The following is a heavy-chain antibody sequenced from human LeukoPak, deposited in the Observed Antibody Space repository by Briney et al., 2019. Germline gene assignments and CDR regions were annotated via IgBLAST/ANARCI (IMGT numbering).Heavy chain of an antibody. CDR1: GGSISSYY. V-gene: IGHV4-4*08. D-gene: IGHD3-3*01. J-gene: IGHJ4*02. CDR2: IYTSGST. Sequence: SETLSLTCTVSGGSISSYYWSWIRQPPGKGLEWIGYIYTSGSTNYNPSLKSRVTISVDTSKNQFSLRLSSVTAADTAVYYCAGYDFWSGYYSGWGQGTLVTVSS. CDR3: AGYDFWSGYYSG.